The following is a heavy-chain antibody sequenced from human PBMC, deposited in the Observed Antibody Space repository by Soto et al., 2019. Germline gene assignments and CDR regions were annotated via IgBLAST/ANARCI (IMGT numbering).Heavy chain of an antibody. J-gene: IGHJ5*02. V-gene: IGHV4-59*02. Sequence: SETLSLTCTVSGGSVKSYYWSWIRQPPGKGLEWIGYIYHSGTTYYNPSLKSRVTISIDTSKNQFSLRLSSVTAADTAVYYCARDLTGLGWFDPWGQGSLVTVSS. D-gene: IGHD2-15*01. CDR3: ARDLTGLGWFDP. CDR1: GGSVKSYY. CDR2: IYHSGTT.